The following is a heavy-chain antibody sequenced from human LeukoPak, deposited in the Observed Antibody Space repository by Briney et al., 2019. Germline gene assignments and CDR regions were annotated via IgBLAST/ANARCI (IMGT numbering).Heavy chain of an antibody. D-gene: IGHD3-22*01. Sequence: GGSLRLSCAASGFTFSSYAMSWVRQAPGEGLEWVSAISSSGGSTYYADSVKGRFTISRDNSKNTLYLQMNSLRAEDTAVYYCAKELLNYDSSGYSVYWGQGTLVTVSS. J-gene: IGHJ4*02. V-gene: IGHV3-23*01. CDR3: AKELLNYDSSGYSVY. CDR2: ISSSGGST. CDR1: GFTFSSYA.